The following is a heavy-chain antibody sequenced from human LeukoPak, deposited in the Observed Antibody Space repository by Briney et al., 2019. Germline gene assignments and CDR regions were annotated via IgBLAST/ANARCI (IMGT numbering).Heavy chain of an antibody. CDR3: ARGFDTMVRGVPDY. Sequence: GASVKVSCKASGYTFTSYYMHWVRQAPGQGLEWMGLINPSGGNTSSAQKFQGRVTMTRDTSTSTVYMELNNLRSEDTAVYYCARGFDTMVRGVPDYWGQGTLVTVSS. D-gene: IGHD3-10*01. CDR1: GYTFTSYY. V-gene: IGHV1-46*01. CDR2: INPSGGNT. J-gene: IGHJ4*02.